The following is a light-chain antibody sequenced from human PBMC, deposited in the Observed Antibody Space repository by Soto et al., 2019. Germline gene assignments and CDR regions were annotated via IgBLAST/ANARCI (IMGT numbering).Light chain of an antibody. Sequence: QPVLTQPASVSGSPGLSIAISCTGTSRDVGGYNSVSWYQQQPGKVPKLIIYDVSSRPSGVSNRFSGSKSGNTASLTISGLQAEDEGDYYCSSYTTGGSYVFGTGTKLTV. CDR3: SSYTTGGSYV. CDR1: SRDVGGYNS. V-gene: IGLV2-14*01. J-gene: IGLJ1*01. CDR2: DVS.